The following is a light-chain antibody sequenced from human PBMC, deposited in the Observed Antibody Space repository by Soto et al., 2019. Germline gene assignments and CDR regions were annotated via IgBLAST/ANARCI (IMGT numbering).Light chain of an antibody. J-gene: IGKJ2*01. V-gene: IGKV4-1*01. CDR3: QQYFTTPMFT. CDR2: WAS. CDR1: QSLLYSPKNQNY. Sequence: VMTQSPDSLAVSLGERATINCKSSQSLLYSPKNQNYLAWYQQKPGQPPKLLIYWASTRESGVPDRFSGSGSGTDFTLTISSLQAEDVAVYYCQQYFTTPMFTFGQGTKLEIK.